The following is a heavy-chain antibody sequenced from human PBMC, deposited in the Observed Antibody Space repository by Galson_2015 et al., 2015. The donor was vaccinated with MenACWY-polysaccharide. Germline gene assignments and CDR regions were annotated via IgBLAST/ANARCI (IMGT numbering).Heavy chain of an antibody. CDR3: AREVLPGDQQWLTPGRHYSFAY. D-gene: IGHD6-19*01. J-gene: IGHJ4*02. CDR1: GYTFTGYY. CDR2: INPNSGGT. Sequence: SVKVSCKASGYTFTGYYMHWVRQAPGQGLEWMGRINPNSGGTNYAQKFQGRVTMTRDTSISTAYMELSRLRSDDTAVYYCAREVLPGDQQWLTPGRHYSFAYGRQSPPLPVSP. V-gene: IGHV1-2*06.